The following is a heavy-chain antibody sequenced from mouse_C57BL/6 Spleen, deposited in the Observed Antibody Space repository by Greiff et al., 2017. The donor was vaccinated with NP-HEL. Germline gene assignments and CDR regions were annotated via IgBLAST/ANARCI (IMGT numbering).Heavy chain of an antibody. CDR1: GFTFTDYY. J-gene: IGHJ3*01. CDR2: ISHGGGST. V-gene: IGHV5-12*01. D-gene: IGHD1-1*01. Sequence: EVQGVESGGGLVQPGGSLKLSCAASGFTFTDYYMYWVRQTPEKRLEWVAYISHGGGSTYYPDTVKGRFTLSRDNAKNTLYLQMSRLKSEDTAMYYCAGPYIATVVATPFADWGQGTLVTVSA. CDR3: AGPYIATVVATPFAD.